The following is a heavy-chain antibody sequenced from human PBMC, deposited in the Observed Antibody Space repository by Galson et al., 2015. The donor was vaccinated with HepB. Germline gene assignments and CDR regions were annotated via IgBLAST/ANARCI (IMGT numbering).Heavy chain of an antibody. CDR3: AREWQGVPAAIPEYYFDY. D-gene: IGHD2-2*02. CDR1: GFTFSSYS. J-gene: IGHJ4*02. Sequence: SLRLSCAASGFTFSSYSMNWVRQAPGKGLEWVSSISSSSSYIYYADSVKGRFTISRDNAKNSLYLQMNSLRAEDTAVYYCAREWQGVPAAIPEYYFDYWGQGTLVTVSS. CDR2: ISSSSSYI. V-gene: IGHV3-21*01.